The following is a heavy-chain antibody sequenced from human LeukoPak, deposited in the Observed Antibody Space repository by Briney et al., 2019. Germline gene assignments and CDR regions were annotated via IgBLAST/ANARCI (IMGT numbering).Heavy chain of an antibody. CDR3: ARWGEAAAGIYY. CDR2: IKYSGHT. V-gene: IGHV4-39*07. Sequence: SETLSLTCTVSGGSINSDSLYWGWVRQPPGKGLEWIGSIKYSGHTYYNPSLKSRVTLSVDTSKNQFSLSLSSVTAADTAVYFLARWGEAAAGIYYGGQGTLVTVSS. D-gene: IGHD6-13*01. J-gene: IGHJ4*02. CDR1: GGSINSDSLY.